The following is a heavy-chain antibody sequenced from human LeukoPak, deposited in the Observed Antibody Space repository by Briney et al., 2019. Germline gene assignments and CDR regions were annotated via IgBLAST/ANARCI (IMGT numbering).Heavy chain of an antibody. D-gene: IGHD3-10*01. CDR2: IYYSGST. V-gene: IGHV4-59*12. CDR1: GGSISSYY. J-gene: IGHJ4*02. CDR3: ARDSGVTMVRGVLYYFDC. Sequence: PSETLSLTCTVSGGSISSYYWSWIRQPPGKGLEWIGYIYYSGSTNYNPSLKSRVTISVDTSKNQFSLKLSSVTAADTAVYYCARDSGVTMVRGVLYYFDCWGQGTLVTVSS.